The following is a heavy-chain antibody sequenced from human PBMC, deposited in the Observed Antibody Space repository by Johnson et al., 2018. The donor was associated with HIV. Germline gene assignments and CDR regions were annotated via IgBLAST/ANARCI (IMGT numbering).Heavy chain of an antibody. J-gene: IGHJ3*02. CDR2: ISWNSGSI. V-gene: IGHV3-9*01. Sequence: QLVESGGGLVQPGRSLRLSCAASGFTFDDYAMHWVRQAPGKGLEWVSGISWNSGSIGYADSVKGRFTISRDNAKNSLYLQMNSLRAEDTALYYCAKTRRKLVDAFDIWGQGTMVTVSS. CDR1: GFTFDDYA. D-gene: IGHD6-6*01. CDR3: AKTRRKLVDAFDI.